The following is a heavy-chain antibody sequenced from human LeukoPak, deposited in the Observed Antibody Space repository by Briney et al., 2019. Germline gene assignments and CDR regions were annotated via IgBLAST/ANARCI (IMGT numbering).Heavy chain of an antibody. D-gene: IGHD6-19*01. CDR1: GYTFTNYG. CDR3: ARDRRHTSGWYGSDY. V-gene: IGHV1-18*01. J-gene: IGHJ4*02. Sequence: ASVKVSCKASGYTFTNYGISWVRQAPGQGLEWKGWISAYNGNTNYAQKLQGRVTMTIDTSTSTAYMELRTLRSDDTAVYYCARDRRHTSGWYGSDYWGQGTLVTVSS. CDR2: ISAYNGNT.